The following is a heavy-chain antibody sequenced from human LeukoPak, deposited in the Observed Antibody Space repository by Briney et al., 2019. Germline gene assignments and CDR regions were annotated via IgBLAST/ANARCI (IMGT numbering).Heavy chain of an antibody. J-gene: IGHJ4*02. CDR1: VYTFTAYN. D-gene: IGHD3-10*01. CDR2: INPNSGVT. V-gene: IGHV1-2*02. Sequence: ASVKVSCKASVYTFTAYNMHWVRQAPGQGLEWMGWINPNSGVTNYAQKFQGRVSMTRDTSIITAYMELSRLRSDDTAVFYCARGQEWWTPEMYYYGSGSYYTENDYWGQGTLVTVSS. CDR3: ARGQEWWTPEMYYYGSGSYYTENDY.